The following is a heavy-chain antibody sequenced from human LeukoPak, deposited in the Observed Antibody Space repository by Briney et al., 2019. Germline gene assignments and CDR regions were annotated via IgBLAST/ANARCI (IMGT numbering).Heavy chain of an antibody. CDR1: DGSISTYY. D-gene: IGHD6-13*01. J-gene: IGHJ3*02. CDR3: ARHVAAAGEGGAFDI. V-gene: IGHV4-59*08. CDR2: IYYSGT. Sequence: SVTLSLTCTVSDGSISTYYWSWIRQPPGKGLEWIAYIYYSGTNYNPSLKSRVTISLDTSKNQFSLKLSSVTAADTAVYYCARHVAAAGEGGAFDIWGQGTMVTVSS.